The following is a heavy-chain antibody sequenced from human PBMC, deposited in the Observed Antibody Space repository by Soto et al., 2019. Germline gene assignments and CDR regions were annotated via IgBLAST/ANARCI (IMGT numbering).Heavy chain of an antibody. Sequence: SETLSLTCTVSGGSISSYYWSWIRQPPGKGLEWIGYIYYSGSTNYNPSLKSRVTISVDTSKSQFSLKLSSVTAADTAVYYCAALRGGIAPRLDDWGQGTLVTVSS. CDR3: AALRGGIAPRLDD. J-gene: IGHJ4*02. D-gene: IGHD6-6*01. CDR1: GGSISSYY. CDR2: IYYSGST. V-gene: IGHV4-59*01.